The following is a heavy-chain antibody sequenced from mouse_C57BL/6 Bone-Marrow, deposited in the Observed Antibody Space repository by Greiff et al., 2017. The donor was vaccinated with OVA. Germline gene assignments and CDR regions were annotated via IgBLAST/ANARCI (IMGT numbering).Heavy chain of an antibody. Sequence: QVQLQQSGAELVMPGASVKLSCKASGYTFTSYWMHWVKQRPGQGLEWIGEIDPSDSYTNYNQKFKGKSTLTVDKSSSTAYMQLSSLTSEDSAVYYCARTGDLYYFDYWGQGTTRTVSS. J-gene: IGHJ2*01. CDR2: IDPSDSYT. CDR3: ARTGDLYYFDY. V-gene: IGHV1-69*01. CDR1: GYTFTSYW.